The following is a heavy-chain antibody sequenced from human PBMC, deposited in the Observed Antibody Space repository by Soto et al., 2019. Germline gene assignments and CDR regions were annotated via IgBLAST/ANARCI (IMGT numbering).Heavy chain of an antibody. CDR3: ARGDIVVVIAAFDY. CDR1: GYTFTTYG. CDR2: ISAYNGNT. J-gene: IGHJ4*02. D-gene: IGHD2-15*01. Sequence: QVQLVQSGDEVREPGASVKASCKASGYTFTTYGINWVRQAPGQGLEWMGWISAYNGNTNYAQKLQGRVTMTTDTSTSTAYMELRSLRSDDTAVYYCARGDIVVVIAAFDYWGQGTLVTVSS. V-gene: IGHV1-18*01.